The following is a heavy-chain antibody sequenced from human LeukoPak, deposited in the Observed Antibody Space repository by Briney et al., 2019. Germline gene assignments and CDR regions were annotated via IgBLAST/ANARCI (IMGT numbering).Heavy chain of an antibody. D-gene: IGHD4-11*01. CDR2: IYYSGST. Sequence: SETLSLTCTVSGGSISSSSYYWGWIRQPPGKGLEWIGSIYYSGSTYYNPSLKSRVTISVDTSKNQFSLKLSSVTAADTAVYYCARRMARDSNPSYYYYYYMDVWGKGTTVTVSS. CDR1: GGSISSSSYY. CDR3: ARRMARDSNPSYYYYYYMDV. V-gene: IGHV4-39*01. J-gene: IGHJ6*03.